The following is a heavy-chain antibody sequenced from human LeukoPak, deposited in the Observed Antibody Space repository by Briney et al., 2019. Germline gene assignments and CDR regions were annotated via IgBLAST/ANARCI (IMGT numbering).Heavy chain of an antibody. CDR3: ARDQGWYFDL. J-gene: IGHJ2*01. V-gene: IGHV4-30-2*01. CDR2: IYHRGST. CDR1: GGSICRGGYS. Sequence: SETLSLTRAVSGGSICRGGYSWSSVRQPPGKGLEWSGYIYHRGSTYYNPPLKSRVTISVDRSKNQFSLKLSSVTAADTAVYYCARDQGWYFDLWGRGTLVTVSS.